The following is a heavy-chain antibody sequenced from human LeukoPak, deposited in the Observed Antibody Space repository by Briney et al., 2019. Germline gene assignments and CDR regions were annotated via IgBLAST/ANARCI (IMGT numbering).Heavy chain of an antibody. J-gene: IGHJ4*02. D-gene: IGHD3-10*01. CDR2: IEYSGST. Sequence: SETLSLSCTVSGGSISSSNYYWGWIRQPPGKGLEWIGSIEYSGSTHYNPSLKSRVTVSVDTSKNQFTVNLSSVTAADMAVYYCTRHFGSGRDDYWGQGTLVTVSS. CDR1: GGSISSSNYY. CDR3: TRHFGSGRDDY. V-gene: IGHV4-39*01.